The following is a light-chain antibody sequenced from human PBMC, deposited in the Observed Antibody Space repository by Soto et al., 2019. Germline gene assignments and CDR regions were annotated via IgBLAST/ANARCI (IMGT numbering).Light chain of an antibody. CDR2: GAS. V-gene: IGKV3-20*01. Sequence: EIVLTQFPATLSLSPGERATLSCRASQSVSSYLAWYQQKPGQAPRLLIYGASSRATGIPDRFSGSGSGTDFTLTISRLEPEDFAVYYCQQYGSSWWTFGQGTKVDIK. CDR1: QSVSSY. CDR3: QQYGSSWWT. J-gene: IGKJ1*01.